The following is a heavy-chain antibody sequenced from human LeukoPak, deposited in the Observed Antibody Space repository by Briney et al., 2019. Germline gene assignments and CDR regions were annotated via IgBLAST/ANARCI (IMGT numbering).Heavy chain of an antibody. V-gene: IGHV4-59*08. J-gene: IGHJ4*02. Sequence: SETLSLTCTVSGGSISSYYWSWIRQPPGKGLEWIGYIYYSGITNYNPSLKSRVTISVDTSKNQFSLKLSSVTAADTAAYYCARGSTSVTTSPHYWGQGTLVTVSS. D-gene: IGHD4-17*01. CDR3: ARGSTSVTTSPHY. CDR2: IYYSGIT. CDR1: GGSISSYY.